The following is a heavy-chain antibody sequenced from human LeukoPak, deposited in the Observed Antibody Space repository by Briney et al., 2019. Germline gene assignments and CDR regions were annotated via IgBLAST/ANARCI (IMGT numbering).Heavy chain of an antibody. Sequence: ASVKVSCKASGYTFTGYYMHWVRQAPGQGLEWMGLINPNSGGTNYAQKFQGRVTMTRDTSISTAYMELSRLRSDDTAVYYCARVPLGGFGELFPDWGQGTLVTVSS. CDR1: GYTFTGYY. CDR2: INPNSGGT. D-gene: IGHD3-10*01. V-gene: IGHV1-2*02. CDR3: ARVPLGGFGELFPD. J-gene: IGHJ4*02.